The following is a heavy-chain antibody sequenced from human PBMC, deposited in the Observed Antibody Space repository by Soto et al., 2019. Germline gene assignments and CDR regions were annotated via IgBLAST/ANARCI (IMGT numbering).Heavy chain of an antibody. V-gene: IGHV1-69*02. Sequence: QVQLVQSGAEVKNTGSSVKVSCKASGDTFSRYTISWVRQVPGQRLEWMGRIIPVLGVENHAQNFQGRVTVTADKSTSTAYLELSSLKSEDTAIYYCASSTAGVYVFHDWGQGTLVTVSS. J-gene: IGHJ4*02. CDR1: GDTFSRYT. CDR2: IIPVLGVE. D-gene: IGHD2-8*01. CDR3: ASSTAGVYVFHD.